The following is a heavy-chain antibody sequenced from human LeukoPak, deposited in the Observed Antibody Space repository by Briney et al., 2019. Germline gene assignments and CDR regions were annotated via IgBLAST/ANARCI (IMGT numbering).Heavy chain of an antibody. D-gene: IGHD6-19*01. CDR2: ISSSSSTI. CDR3: ARRMWLANPPDV. Sequence: PGGSLRLSCAASGFTFSDYFMTWIRQAPGKGLEWVSYISSSSSTIYYADSVKGRFTISRDNAKNSLYLQMNSLRAEDTAVYYCARRMWLANPPDVWGKGTTVTVSS. CDR1: GFTFSDYF. V-gene: IGHV3-11*04. J-gene: IGHJ6*04.